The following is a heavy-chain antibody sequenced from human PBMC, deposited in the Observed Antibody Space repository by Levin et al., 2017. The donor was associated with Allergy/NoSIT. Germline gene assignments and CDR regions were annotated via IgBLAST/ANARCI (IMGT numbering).Heavy chain of an antibody. J-gene: IGHJ6*02. CDR2: ISDYNGKT. CDR3: ARDTYYDFWSSYSAPGDDYYYGMDV. CDR1: GYTFTSYG. Sequence: GESLKISCKTSGYTFTSYGISWVRQAPGQGLEWMGWISDYNGKTHYSEKLEGRVTLTTDTSTSTAYMELRSLRSDDTAVYYCARDTYYDFWSSYSAPGDDYYYGMDVWGQGTALTVSS. V-gene: IGHV1-18*01. D-gene: IGHD3-3*01.